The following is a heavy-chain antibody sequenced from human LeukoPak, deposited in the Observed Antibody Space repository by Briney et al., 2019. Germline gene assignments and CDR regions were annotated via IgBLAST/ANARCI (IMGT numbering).Heavy chain of an antibody. CDR1: GGSFSGYY. V-gene: IGHV4-34*01. CDR3: ARGWTGIEY. CDR2: IDRSGST. J-gene: IGHJ4*02. D-gene: IGHD3/OR15-3a*01. Sequence: KPSETLSLPCAVYGGSFSGYYWSWIRQPPGKGLEWIGEIDRSGSTNYNPSLKSRVTISVDTSKNQFSLQLNSVTPEDTAVYYCARGWTGIEYWGQGTLVTVSS.